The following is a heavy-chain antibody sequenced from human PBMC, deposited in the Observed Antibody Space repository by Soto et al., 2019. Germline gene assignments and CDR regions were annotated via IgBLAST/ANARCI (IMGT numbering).Heavy chain of an antibody. D-gene: IGHD3-3*01. J-gene: IGHJ4*02. CDR1: GFTFSSYS. Sequence: GGSLRLSCAASGFTFSSYSMNWVRQAPGKGLEWVSSISSSSSYIYYADSVKGRFTISRDNAKNSLYLQMNSLRAEDTAVYYCARDDDFWSGYTPSVHFDYWGQGTLVTVSS. CDR3: ARDDDFWSGYTPSVHFDY. CDR2: ISSSSSYI. V-gene: IGHV3-21*01.